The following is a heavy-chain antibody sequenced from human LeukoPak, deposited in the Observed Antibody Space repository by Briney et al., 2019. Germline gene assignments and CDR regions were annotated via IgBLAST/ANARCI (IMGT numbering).Heavy chain of an antibody. Sequence: GGSLRLSCAASGFTFSSYDMNWVRQALGKGLEWVSYISSGGRTIHYADSVKGRFTISRDSAKTSLYLQMNSLRAEDTAVYYCARDGAGPDAFDVWGQGTMVTVSS. CDR3: ARDGAGPDAFDV. V-gene: IGHV3-48*03. CDR1: GFTFSSYD. D-gene: IGHD4/OR15-4a*01. J-gene: IGHJ3*01. CDR2: ISSGGRTI.